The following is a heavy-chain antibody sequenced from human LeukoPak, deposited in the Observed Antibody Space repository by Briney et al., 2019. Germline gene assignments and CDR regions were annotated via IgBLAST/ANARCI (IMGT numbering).Heavy chain of an antibody. CDR3: AREGGYGSGNYWFDP. V-gene: IGHV4-34*01. Sequence: SETLSLTCAVYGGSFSGYYWSWSRQPPGKGLEWIGEINHSGSTNYNPSLKSRVTISVDTSKNQFSLKLSSVTAADTAVYYCAREGGYGSGNYWFDPWGQGTLVTVSS. CDR2: INHSGST. D-gene: IGHD3-10*01. J-gene: IGHJ5*02. CDR1: GGSFSGYY.